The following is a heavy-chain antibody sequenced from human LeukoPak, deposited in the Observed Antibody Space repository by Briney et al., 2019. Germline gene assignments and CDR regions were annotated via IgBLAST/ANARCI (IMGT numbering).Heavy chain of an antibody. CDR1: GFTFSDYW. Sequence: PGGSLRLSCAASGFTFSDYWIHWVRQAPGKGLVWVSRINTDGSITNYADSVKGRFSISRDNAKNTLYLQMSSLRVEDTAFYYCARDLTYSRLDYWGQGMLVTVSS. CDR3: ARDLTYSRLDY. D-gene: IGHD5-18*01. J-gene: IGHJ4*02. CDR2: INTDGSIT. V-gene: IGHV3-74*01.